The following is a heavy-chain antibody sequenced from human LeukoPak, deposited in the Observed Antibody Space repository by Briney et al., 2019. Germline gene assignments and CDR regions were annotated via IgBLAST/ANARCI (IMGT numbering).Heavy chain of an antibody. CDR1: GGTFSSYA. J-gene: IGHJ6*04. D-gene: IGHD2-2*02. V-gene: IGHV1-69*01. CDR2: IIPIFGTA. Sequence: SVTVSCTASGGTFSSYAISWVRQAPGQGLEWMGGIIPIFGTANYAQKFQGRVTITADESTSTAYMELSSLRSEDTAVYYCARDSRSTSCYTCVDVWGKGTTVTVSS. CDR3: ARDSRSTSCYTCVDV.